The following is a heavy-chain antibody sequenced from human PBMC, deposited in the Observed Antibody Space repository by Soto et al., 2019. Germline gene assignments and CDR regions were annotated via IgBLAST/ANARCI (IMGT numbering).Heavy chain of an antibody. D-gene: IGHD2-15*01. J-gene: IGHJ4*02. Sequence: SETLSLTCTVSGGSISSSSYYWGWIRQPPGKGLEWIGSIYYSGSTYYNPSLKSRVTISVDTSKNQFSLKLSSVTAADTAVYYCAKEGGNRYYFDYWGQGTLVTVSS. CDR3: AKEGGNRYYFDY. V-gene: IGHV4-39*02. CDR2: IYYSGST. CDR1: GGSISSSSYY.